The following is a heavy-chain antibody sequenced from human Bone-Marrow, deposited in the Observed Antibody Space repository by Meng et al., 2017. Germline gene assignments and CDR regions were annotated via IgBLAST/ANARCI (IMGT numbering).Heavy chain of an antibody. CDR3: ARSPKASDDDGSGSYYSRFDP. J-gene: IGHJ5*02. Sequence: SESLSLSCTVSGGTISSYYWSWIRQPPGKGLELIGYIYYSGSTNYNPSLKSRVTISVDTSKNQFSLKLSAMTAADTAVYYCARSPKASDDDGSGSYYSRFDPWGQGTLVTVSS. CDR1: GGTISSYY. CDR2: IYYSGST. V-gene: IGHV4-59*01. D-gene: IGHD3-10*01.